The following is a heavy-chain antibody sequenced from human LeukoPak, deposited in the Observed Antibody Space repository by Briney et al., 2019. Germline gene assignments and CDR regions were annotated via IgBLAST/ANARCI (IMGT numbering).Heavy chain of an antibody. D-gene: IGHD6-19*01. J-gene: IGHJ4*02. CDR3: AREGSGGWAFDY. CDR2: IYYSGST. Sequence: SETLSLTCTVSGGSISSYYWSWIRQPPGKGLEWIGYIYYSGSTNYNPSLKSRVTISGDTSKNQFSLKLSSVTAADTAVYYCAREGSGGWAFDYWGQGTLVTVSS. CDR1: GGSISSYY. V-gene: IGHV4-59*01.